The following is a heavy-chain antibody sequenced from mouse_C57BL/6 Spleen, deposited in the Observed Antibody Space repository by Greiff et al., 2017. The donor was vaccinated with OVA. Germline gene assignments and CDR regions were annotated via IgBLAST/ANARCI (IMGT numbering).Heavy chain of an antibody. CDR1: GYTFTSYW. CDR2: ISPGSGGT. J-gene: IGHJ2*01. V-gene: IGHV1-55*01. CDR3: SISDVYFGD. Sequence: QVQLQQPGAELVKPGASVKMSCKASGYTFTSYWINWVKQRPGQGLEWIGDISPGSGGTNYNAKFKSKATLTVYKSSSTAYMQLSSLSSEDSAVYYCSISDVYFGDWGQGTTLTVSS.